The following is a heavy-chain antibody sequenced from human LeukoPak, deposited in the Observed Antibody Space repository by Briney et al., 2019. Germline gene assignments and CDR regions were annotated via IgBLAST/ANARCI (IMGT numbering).Heavy chain of an antibody. CDR3: ARALNYDSSFGYYYYMDV. CDR1: GYTFTSYD. J-gene: IGHJ6*03. D-gene: IGHD3-22*01. V-gene: IGHV1-8*03. Sequence: GASVKVSCKASGYTFTSYDINWVRQATGQGLEWMGWMNPNSGNTGYAQKFQGRVTITRNTSISTAYMELSSLRSEDTAVYYCARALNYDSSFGYYYYMDVWGKGTTVTISS. CDR2: MNPNSGNT.